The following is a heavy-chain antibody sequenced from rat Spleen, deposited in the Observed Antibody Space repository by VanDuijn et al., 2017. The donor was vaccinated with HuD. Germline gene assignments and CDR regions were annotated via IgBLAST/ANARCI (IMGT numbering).Heavy chain of an antibody. V-gene: IGHV3-3*01. CDR3: GRDNNYKAY. CDR2: IDSAGST. J-gene: IGHJ2*01. CDR1: SSYR. D-gene: IGHD1-10*01. Sequence: SSYRWNWIRKFPGNKLEWMGYIDSAGSTNYNPSLKSRISITRDTSKNQFFLQVNSVTTEDTATYYCGRDNNYKAYWGQGVMVTVSS.